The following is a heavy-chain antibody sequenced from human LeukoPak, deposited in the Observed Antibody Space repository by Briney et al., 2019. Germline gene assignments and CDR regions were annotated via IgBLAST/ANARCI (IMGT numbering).Heavy chain of an antibody. CDR3: TRNRGYNYGYSDY. D-gene: IGHD5-18*01. Sequence: GGSLRLSCAASGFTFSSYWMHWVRQAPGKGLEWVSFIRSKAYGGTTEYAASVKGRFTISRDDSKSIAYLQMNSLRTEDTAMYYCTRNRGYNYGYSDYWGQGTLVTVSS. CDR1: GFTFSSYW. CDR2: IRSKAYGGTT. J-gene: IGHJ4*02. V-gene: IGHV3-49*04.